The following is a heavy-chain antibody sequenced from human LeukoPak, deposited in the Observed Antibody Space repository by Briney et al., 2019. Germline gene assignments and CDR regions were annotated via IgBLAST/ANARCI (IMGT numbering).Heavy chain of an antibody. CDR1: GGTISSYY. Sequence: PSETLSLTCTGSGGTISSYYWRWLRQPPGKGLEWIAYIYYSGSTSSYPSPKSRVTISVDTSKNQFSLKLSSVTAADTAVYYCARGGDYYDSSRLTGYHYYMIVWGKGTTITVSS. CDR2: IYYSGST. V-gene: IGHV4-59*01. D-gene: IGHD3-22*01. CDR3: ARGGDYYDSSRLTGYHYYMIV. J-gene: IGHJ6*03.